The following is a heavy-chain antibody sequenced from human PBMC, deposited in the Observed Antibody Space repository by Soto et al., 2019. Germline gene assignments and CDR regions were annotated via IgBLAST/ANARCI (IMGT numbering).Heavy chain of an antibody. Sequence: QVQLVQSGAEVKKPGASVKVSCKASGYTFTSYDINWVRQATGQGLEWMGWMNPNSGNTGYAQKFQGRVTMTRNTSIGTAYMELSSLRSEDTAMYYCARGFEWSWSLDPWGQGTLVTVSS. V-gene: IGHV1-8*01. CDR1: GYTFTSYD. CDR3: ARGFEWSWSLDP. D-gene: IGHD3-9*01. J-gene: IGHJ5*02. CDR2: MNPNSGNT.